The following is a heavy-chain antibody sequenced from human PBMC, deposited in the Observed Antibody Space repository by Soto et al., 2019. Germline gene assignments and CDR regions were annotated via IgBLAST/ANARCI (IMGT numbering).Heavy chain of an antibody. Sequence: QLHLVQSGAVVKKPGASVTVSCSASGYPVTAYYMHWVRQAPGRGLEWMGGINPATGAAKYTQTFPGRVTMTRGTSTGTVFMELSGLKSEDPAVFYCARGGGVGVAGSAAFDMWGQGTLVTVSS. CDR3: ARGGGVGVAGSAAFDM. CDR2: INPATGAA. D-gene: IGHD3-3*01. J-gene: IGHJ3*02. V-gene: IGHV1-2*02. CDR1: GYPVTAYY.